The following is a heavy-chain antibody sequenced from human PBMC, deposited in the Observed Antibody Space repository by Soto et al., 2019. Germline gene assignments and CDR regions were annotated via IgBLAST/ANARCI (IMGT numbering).Heavy chain of an antibody. V-gene: IGHV5-51*01. CDR2: IFPGASDT. D-gene: IGHD5-12*01. Sequence: PGESLKISCKTSGYNFAGFWIGWVRQMPGKGLEWLGIIFPGASDTKYSPSFEGQVIISADKSIRTAYLQWSSLKASDTAIYYCARQSGMDVWGQGTTVTVS. CDR1: GYNFAGFW. CDR3: ARQSGMDV. J-gene: IGHJ6*02.